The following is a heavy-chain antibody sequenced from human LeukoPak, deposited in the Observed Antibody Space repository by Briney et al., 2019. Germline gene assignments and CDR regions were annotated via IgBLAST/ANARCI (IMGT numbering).Heavy chain of an antibody. CDR3: AGIASDYYDSSGLGPLSHFVY. V-gene: IGHV1-2*02. Sequence: ASVKVSCKASVYTFTGYYMHWVRQAPGQGLEWMGWINPNSGGTNYAQKFQGRVTMTRDMSISTAYMELSRLRSDDTAVYYCAGIASDYYDSSGLGPLSHFVYWGQGTLVTVSS. D-gene: IGHD3-22*01. CDR1: VYTFTGYY. J-gene: IGHJ4*02. CDR2: INPNSGGT.